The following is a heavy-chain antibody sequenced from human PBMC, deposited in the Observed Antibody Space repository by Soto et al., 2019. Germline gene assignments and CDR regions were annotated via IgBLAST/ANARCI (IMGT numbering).Heavy chain of an antibody. J-gene: IGHJ4*02. Sequence: PSETLSLTCTVSGGSISSYYWSWIRQPPGKGLELIGYIYYSGSTNYNPSLKSRVTISVDTSKNQFSLKLSFVTAADTAVYYCARRYGGTFDYWGQGTLVTVSS. CDR1: GGSISSYY. D-gene: IGHD2-15*01. V-gene: IGHV4-59*08. CDR2: IYYSGST. CDR3: ARRYGGTFDY.